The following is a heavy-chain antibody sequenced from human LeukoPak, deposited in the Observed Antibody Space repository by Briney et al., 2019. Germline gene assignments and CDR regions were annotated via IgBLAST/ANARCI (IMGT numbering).Heavy chain of an antibody. J-gene: IGHJ4*02. D-gene: IGHD3-22*01. V-gene: IGHV3-48*03. CDR3: ARPSNYYDSSGYYLDY. CDR2: ISSSGSTI. Sequence: PGGSLRLSCAASGFTFSSYEMNWVRQAPGKGLEWVSYISSSGSTIYYADSVKGRFTISRDNPKNSLYLQMNSLRAEDTAVYYCARPSNYYDSSGYYLDYWGQGTLVTVSS. CDR1: GFTFSSYE.